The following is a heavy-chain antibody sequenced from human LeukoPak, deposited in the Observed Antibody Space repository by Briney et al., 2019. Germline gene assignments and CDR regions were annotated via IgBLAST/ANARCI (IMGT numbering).Heavy chain of an antibody. J-gene: IGHJ4*02. CDR1: GFTFDDYA. CDR3: ARDGVTTSIDY. D-gene: IGHD4-17*01. V-gene: IGHV3-9*01. Sequence: PGRSLRLSCAASGFTFDDYAMHWVRQVSGQGLEWVSGISWNSGSIGYGDSVKGRFNISRDNAKNSLYLQMNSLRAEDTAVYYCARDGVTTSIDYWGQGTLVSVSS. CDR2: ISWNSGSI.